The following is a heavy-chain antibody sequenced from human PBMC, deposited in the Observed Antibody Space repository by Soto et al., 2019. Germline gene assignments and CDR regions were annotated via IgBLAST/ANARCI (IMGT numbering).Heavy chain of an antibody. D-gene: IGHD3-3*01. CDR3: ARDRASPRITIFGVAKEYYFDY. Sequence: CAASGFTFSSYSMNWVRQAPGKGLEWVSYISSSSSTIYYADSVKGRFTISRDNAKNSLYLQMNSLRAEDTAVYYCARDRASPRITIFGVAKEYYFDYWGQGTLVTVSS. J-gene: IGHJ4*02. CDR1: GFTFSSYS. V-gene: IGHV3-48*01. CDR2: ISSSSSTI.